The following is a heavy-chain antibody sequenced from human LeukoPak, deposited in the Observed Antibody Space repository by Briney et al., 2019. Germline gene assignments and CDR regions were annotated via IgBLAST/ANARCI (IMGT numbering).Heavy chain of an antibody. CDR3: ARVALWFGESFDY. Sequence: GGSLRLSCAASGFTVSSNYMSWVRQAPGKGLEWVSVIYSGGSTYYADSVKGRFTISRDNSKNTLYLQMNSLRAEDTAVYYCARVALWFGESFDYWGQGTLVTVSS. J-gene: IGHJ4*02. V-gene: IGHV3-53*01. D-gene: IGHD3-10*01. CDR1: GFTVSSNY. CDR2: IYSGGST.